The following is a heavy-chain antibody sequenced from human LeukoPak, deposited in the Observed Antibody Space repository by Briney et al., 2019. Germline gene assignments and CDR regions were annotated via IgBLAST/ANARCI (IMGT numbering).Heavy chain of an antibody. D-gene: IGHD6-19*01. CDR2: IYYSGST. V-gene: IGHV4-61*05. J-gene: IGHJ4*02. CDR1: GGSISTSNYY. CDR3: ARWKGRWLAYFDY. Sequence: SETLSLTCTVSGGSISTSNYYWGWIRQPPGKGLEWIGYIYYSGSTNYNPSLKSRVTISVDTSKNQFSLKLSSVTAADTAVYYCARWKGRWLAYFDYWGQGTLVTVSS.